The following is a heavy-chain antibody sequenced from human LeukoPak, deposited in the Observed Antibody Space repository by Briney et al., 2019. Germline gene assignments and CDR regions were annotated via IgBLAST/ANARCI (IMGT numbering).Heavy chain of an antibody. V-gene: IGHV3-20*04. J-gene: IGHJ6*03. CDR2: IKWDGSTT. D-gene: IGHD6-6*01. CDR1: GFMFDGYG. CDR3: AKVWKSSSILVYSYYYYMDV. Sequence: GGSLRLSCAASGFMFDGYGLSWVRQAPGKGLEWVSDIKWDGSTTGYADSVKGRFTISRDNSKNTLYLQMNSLRAEDTAVYYCAKVWKSSSILVYSYYYYMDVWGKGTTVTVSS.